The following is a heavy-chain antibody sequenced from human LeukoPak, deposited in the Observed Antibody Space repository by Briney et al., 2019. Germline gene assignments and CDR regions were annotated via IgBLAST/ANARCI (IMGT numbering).Heavy chain of an antibody. D-gene: IGHD3-10*01. V-gene: IGHV4-34*01. Sequence: PSETLSLTFGVYGGSFNEYDCTFIRQSPGRGLEWIGEDIHSARTNDSPNLKNRITISVDTSKHQFSLKLTSVTAADTAVYYCARGLVLAFGALFSYHKSYFDYSGQETLVTVSS. CDR1: GGSFNEYD. J-gene: IGHJ4*02. CDR3: ARGLVLAFGALFSYHKSYFDY. CDR2: DIHSART.